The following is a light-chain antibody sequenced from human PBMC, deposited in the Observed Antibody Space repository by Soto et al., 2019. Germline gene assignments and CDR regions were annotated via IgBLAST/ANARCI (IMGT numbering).Light chain of an antibody. Sequence: EIVMTQSPATLSVSPVERATLSCRASQSVSSNLAWYQQKPGQAPRLLIYGASTRATGIPARFSGSGSGTDFTLTINSLEPEDFVVYYCQQRSNWPITFGQGTRLEIK. CDR1: QSVSSN. V-gene: IGKV3-15*01. CDR3: QQRSNWPIT. J-gene: IGKJ5*01. CDR2: GAS.